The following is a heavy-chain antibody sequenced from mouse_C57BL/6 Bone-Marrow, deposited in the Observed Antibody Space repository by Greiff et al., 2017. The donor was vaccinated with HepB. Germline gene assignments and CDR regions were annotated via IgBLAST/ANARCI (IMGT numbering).Heavy chain of an antibody. V-gene: IGHV5-12*01. CDR2: ISNGGGST. CDR1: GFTFSDYY. Sequence: DVMLVESGGGLVQPGGSLKLSCAASGFTFSDYYMYWVRQTPEKRLEWVAYISNGGGSTYYPDTVKGRFTISRDNAKNTLYLQMSRLKSEDTAMYYCARHTFITTVDWYFDVWGTGTTVTVSS. D-gene: IGHD1-1*01. CDR3: ARHTFITTVDWYFDV. J-gene: IGHJ1*03.